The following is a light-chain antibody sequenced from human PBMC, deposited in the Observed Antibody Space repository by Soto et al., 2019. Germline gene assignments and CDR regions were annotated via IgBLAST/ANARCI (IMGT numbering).Light chain of an antibody. CDR2: EVN. CDR1: SNDVGAFNF. CDR3: NSYATTSARV. V-gene: IGLV2-14*01. Sequence: QSALTQPASVSGSPGQSVTISCTGTSNDVGAFNFVSWYQQHPGKAPKLIIYEVNTRPSGASSRFSGSKSGNTASLTISGRQAEDEADYYCNSYATTSARVFGGGTKLTVL. J-gene: IGLJ3*02.